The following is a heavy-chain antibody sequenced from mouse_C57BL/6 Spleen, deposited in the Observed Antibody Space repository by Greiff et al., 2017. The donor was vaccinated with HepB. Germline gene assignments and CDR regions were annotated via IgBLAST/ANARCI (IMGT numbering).Heavy chain of an antibody. CDR3: TRYGGKDAMDY. J-gene: IGHJ4*01. CDR1: GYTFTDYE. CDR2: IDPETGGT. D-gene: IGHD1-1*02. V-gene: IGHV1-15*01. Sequence: QVQLQQSGAELVRPGASVTLSCKASGYTFTDYEMHWVKQTPVHGLEWIGAIDPETGGTAYNQKFKGKAILTADKSSSTAYMELRSLTSEDSAVYYCTRYGGKDAMDYWGQGTSVTVSS.